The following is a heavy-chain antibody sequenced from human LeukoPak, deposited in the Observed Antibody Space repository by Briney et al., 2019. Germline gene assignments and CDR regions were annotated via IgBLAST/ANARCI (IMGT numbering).Heavy chain of an antibody. D-gene: IGHD6-13*01. Sequence: PGXSLRLSCAASGFTFSSYEMNWVRQAPGKGLEWVSYISSSGSTIYYADSVKGRFTISRENAKNSLYLQMNSLRAEDTAVYYCARVWQQLAPPIDYWGQGTLVTVSS. CDR3: ARVWQQLAPPIDY. CDR1: GFTFSSYE. CDR2: ISSSGSTI. J-gene: IGHJ4*02. V-gene: IGHV3-48*03.